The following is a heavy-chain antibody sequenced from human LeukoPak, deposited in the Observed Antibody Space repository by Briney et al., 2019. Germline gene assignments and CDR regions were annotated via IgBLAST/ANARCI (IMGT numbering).Heavy chain of an antibody. CDR1: GGSINSHY. CDR2: IYYTGSA. J-gene: IGHJ4*02. Sequence: SETLSLTCTVSGGSINSHYGNWVRQPQGKGLEWIGYIYYTGSATYNPSLSSRVTISVDTSNNQFSLKPTSVTAADTAVYYCARGRLSGSSHLDSWGQGTLVTVSS. CDR3: ARGRLSGSSHLDS. V-gene: IGHV4-59*11. D-gene: IGHD6-13*01.